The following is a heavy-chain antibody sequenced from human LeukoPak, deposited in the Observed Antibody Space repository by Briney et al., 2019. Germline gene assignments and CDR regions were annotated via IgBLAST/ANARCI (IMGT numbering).Heavy chain of an antibody. V-gene: IGHV4-59*01. D-gene: IGHD3-22*01. CDR2: IYSTGIT. CDR1: DGSISGFY. J-gene: IGHJ4*01. CDR3: ARFIGSSGYYDY. Sequence: SETLSLTCTVSDGSISGFYWSWIRQPPGKGLELIGYIYSTGITDYNPSLTSRVTISVDTSKNQFSLKLSSVTAADTAVYYCARFIGSSGYYDYWGHGTMVTVPS.